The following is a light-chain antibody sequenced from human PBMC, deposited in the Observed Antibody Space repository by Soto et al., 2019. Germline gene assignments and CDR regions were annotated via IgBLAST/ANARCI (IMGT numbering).Light chain of an antibody. Sequence: DIQMSQSPSSLSASVGDRVTVSCRASQGIGNDLAWYQQKPGKVPKLLIYASSTLQWGVPSRFSGSGYGTDFTLTISSLQTEDVATYYCQKYDRVPGTFGQGTKVEI. CDR1: QGIGND. CDR3: QKYDRVPGT. CDR2: ASS. V-gene: IGKV1-27*01. J-gene: IGKJ1*01.